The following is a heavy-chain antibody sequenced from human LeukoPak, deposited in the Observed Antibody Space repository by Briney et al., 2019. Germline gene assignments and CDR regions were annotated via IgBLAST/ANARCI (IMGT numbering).Heavy chain of an antibody. J-gene: IGHJ5*02. CDR3: ASVEWRDSPYCSSTSCYNP. CDR1: GGSISSGGYY. D-gene: IGHD2-2*02. V-gene: IGHV4-30-2*01. Sequence: PSETLSLTCTVSGGSISSGGYYWSWIRQPPGKGLEWIGYIYHSGSTYYNPSLKSRVTISVDRSKNQFSLKLSSVTAADTAVYYCASVEWRDSPYCSSTSCYNPWGQGTLVTVSS. CDR2: IYHSGST.